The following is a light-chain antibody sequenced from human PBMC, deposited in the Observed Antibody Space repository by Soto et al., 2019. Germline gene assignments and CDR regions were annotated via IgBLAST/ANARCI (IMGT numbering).Light chain of an antibody. V-gene: IGKV3-20*01. CDR3: QKYGTSSRT. CDR1: QSVSSSY. J-gene: IGKJ1*01. CDR2: GAS. Sequence: EIVLTPSPATLSLSPGERANLSCRASQSVSSSYLAWYQQKPGQAPRLLIYGASSRATGIPDRFSGSGSGTDFTLTISRLEPEDFAVYYCQKYGTSSRTFGQGTKVDIK.